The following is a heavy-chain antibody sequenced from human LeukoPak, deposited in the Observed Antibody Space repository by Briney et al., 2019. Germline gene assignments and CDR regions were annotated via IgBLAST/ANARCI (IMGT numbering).Heavy chain of an antibody. J-gene: IGHJ6*03. CDR1: GYTFTSYY. CDR3: ARALGGYCSSTSCYRYYYYYMDV. Sequence: ASVKVSCKASGYTFTSYYMHWVRQAPGQGLEWMGIINPSGGSTSYAQKFQGRVTMTRDTSTSTVYMELSSLRSEDTAVYYCARALGGYCSSTSCYRYYYYYMDVWGKGTTVTVSS. D-gene: IGHD2-2*02. V-gene: IGHV1-46*01. CDR2: INPSGGST.